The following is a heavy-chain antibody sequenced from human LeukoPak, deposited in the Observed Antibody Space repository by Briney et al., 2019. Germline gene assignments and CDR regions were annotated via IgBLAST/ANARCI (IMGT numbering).Heavy chain of an antibody. CDR1: GGTFSSYT. D-gene: IGHD1-14*01. Sequence: GSSVKVSCKASGGTFSSYTISRVRQAPGQGLEWVGRIIPILGIANYAQKFQGRVTITADKSTSTAYMELSSLRSEDTAVYYCATETTVGYYYMDVWGKGTTVTVSS. CDR3: ATETTVGYYYMDV. J-gene: IGHJ6*03. CDR2: IIPILGIA. V-gene: IGHV1-69*02.